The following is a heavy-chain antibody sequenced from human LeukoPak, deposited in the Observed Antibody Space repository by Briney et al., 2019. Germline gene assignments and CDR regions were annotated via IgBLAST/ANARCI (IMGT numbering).Heavy chain of an antibody. Sequence: PGGSLRLSCAASGFTFSSYWMHWVRQAPGKGRVWVSRINSDGSSTSYADSVKGRFTIYRDNAKNTLYLQMNSLRAEDTAVYYCARGTRQSPYDILTGYYRYDAFDIWGQGTMVTVSS. CDR3: ARGTRQSPYDILTGYYRYDAFDI. D-gene: IGHD3-9*01. J-gene: IGHJ3*02. CDR1: GFTFSSYW. CDR2: INSDGSST. V-gene: IGHV3-74*01.